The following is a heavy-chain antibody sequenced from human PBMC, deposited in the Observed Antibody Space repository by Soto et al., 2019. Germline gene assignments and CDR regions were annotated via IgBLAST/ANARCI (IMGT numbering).Heavy chain of an antibody. J-gene: IGHJ3*02. Sequence: QVTLKEAGPVLLKHTETLTLTCTVSGFSLSNARMGVSWIRQPPGKALEWLAHMFSNDEKSYSTSLKSRLTISKDRYKSQVVLTMTNMDPVDTATYYGARIGRGEGWAFDIWGQGTMVTVSS. CDR1: GFSLSNARMG. D-gene: IGHD2-15*01. CDR3: ARIGRGEGWAFDI. CDR2: MFSNDEK. V-gene: IGHV2-26*01.